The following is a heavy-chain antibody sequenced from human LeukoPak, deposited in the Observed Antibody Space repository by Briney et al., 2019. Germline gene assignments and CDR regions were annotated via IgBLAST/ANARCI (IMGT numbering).Heavy chain of an antibody. V-gene: IGHV3-9*01. J-gene: IGHJ3*02. CDR2: ISWNSGSI. CDR3: AKASSGPDAFDI. D-gene: IGHD5-12*01. CDR1: GFSFTNYW. Sequence: PGGSLRLSCAASGFSFTNYWMHWVQQAPGKGLEWVSGISWNSGSIGYADSVKGRFTISRDNAKNSLYLQMNSLRAEDTALYYCAKASSGPDAFDIWGQGTMVTVSS.